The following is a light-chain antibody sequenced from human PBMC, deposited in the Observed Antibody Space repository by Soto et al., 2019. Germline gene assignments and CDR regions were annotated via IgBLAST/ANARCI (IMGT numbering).Light chain of an antibody. CDR3: SSYTSSSTYV. J-gene: IGLJ1*01. Sequence: QSVLTQPASVSGSPGQSITISCTGTSSDVGGYNYVSWYQQHPGKAPKLMIYEVSNRPSGVSNRFSGSKSGNTGSLTISGLQAEDEADYYCSSYTSSSTYVFGTGTKVTVL. V-gene: IGLV2-14*01. CDR1: SSDVGGYNY. CDR2: EVS.